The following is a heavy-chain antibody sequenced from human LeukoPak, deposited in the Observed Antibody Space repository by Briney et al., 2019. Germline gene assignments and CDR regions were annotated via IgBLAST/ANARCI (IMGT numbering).Heavy chain of an antibody. CDR2: ISGSGIST. Sequence: GGSLRLSCAASGFTFSSYAMSWVRQAPGKGLEWVSAISGSGISTHYADSVKGRFTISRDNSKNTLYLQMNSLRAEDTAVYYCARGYGGNSFTYFDYWGQGTLVTVSS. V-gene: IGHV3-23*01. CDR3: ARGYGGNSFTYFDY. D-gene: IGHD4-23*01. CDR1: GFTFSSYA. J-gene: IGHJ4*02.